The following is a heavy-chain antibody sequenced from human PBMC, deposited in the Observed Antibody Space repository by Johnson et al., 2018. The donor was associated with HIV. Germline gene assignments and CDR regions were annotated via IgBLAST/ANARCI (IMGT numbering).Heavy chain of an antibody. CDR1: GFTLSSYW. J-gene: IGHJ3*02. Sequence: VQLVESGGGLVQPGGSLRLSCAASGFTLSSYWMHWVRQVPGKGPVWVSRINRDGSSSAYADSVKGRFTSSRDGAKNTLYLQMNSLRAEDTTVYYCAKAVAARPQGNDGAFDIWGQGTMVTVSS. CDR3: AKAVAARPQGNDGAFDI. V-gene: IGHV3-74*02. CDR2: INRDGSSS. D-gene: IGHD6-6*01.